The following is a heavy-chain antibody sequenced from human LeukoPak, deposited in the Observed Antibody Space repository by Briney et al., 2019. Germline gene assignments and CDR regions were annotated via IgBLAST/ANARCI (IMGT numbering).Heavy chain of an antibody. Sequence: GGSLRLSCAASGFTFSSYGMHWVRQAPGKGLEWVAVIWYDGSNKYYADSVKGRFTISRDNSKNTLYLQMNSLRAEDTAVYYCARDTGSSTSWGHFDYWGQGTLVTVSS. CDR1: GFTFSSYG. CDR2: IWYDGSNK. V-gene: IGHV3-30*19. D-gene: IGHD2-2*01. J-gene: IGHJ4*02. CDR3: ARDTGSSTSWGHFDY.